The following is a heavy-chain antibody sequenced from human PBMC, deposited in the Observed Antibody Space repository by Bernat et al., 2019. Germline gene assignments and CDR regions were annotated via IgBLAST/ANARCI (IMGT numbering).Heavy chain of an antibody. CDR3: AKTGLTDDILTGGDWGVNWFDP. CDR1: GFTFSSYA. V-gene: IGHV3-23*01. CDR2: ISGSGGST. Sequence: EVQLLESGGGLVQPGGSLRLSCAASGFTFSSYAMSWVRQAPGKGLEWVSAISGSGGSTYYADSVKGRFTISRDNSKNTLYLQMNSLRAEDTAVYYCAKTGLTDDILTGGDWGVNWFDPWGQGTLVTVSS. D-gene: IGHD3-9*01. J-gene: IGHJ5*02.